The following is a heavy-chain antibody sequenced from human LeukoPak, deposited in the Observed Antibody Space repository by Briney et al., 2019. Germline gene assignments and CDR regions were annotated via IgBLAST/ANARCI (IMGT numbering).Heavy chain of an antibody. V-gene: IGHV3-23*01. J-gene: IGHJ3*02. D-gene: IGHD3-3*01. CDR2: ISGSGGST. Sequence: GGSLRLSCAASGFTFSSYAMSWVRQAPGKGLEWVSAISGSGGSTYYADSVKGRFTISRDNSKNTLYLQMNSLRAEDTAVYYCAKPITIFGVVPADAFDIWGQGTMVTVPS. CDR1: GFTFSSYA. CDR3: AKPITIFGVVPADAFDI.